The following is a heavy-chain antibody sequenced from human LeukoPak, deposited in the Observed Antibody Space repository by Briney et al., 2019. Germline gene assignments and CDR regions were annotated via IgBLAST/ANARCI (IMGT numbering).Heavy chain of an antibody. D-gene: IGHD1-1*01. CDR2: ISGGGAYT. J-gene: IGHJ4*02. Sequence: GGSLRLSCAASGFTFSSYAMSWVRQAPGKGLEWVSSISGGGAYTYYADSVKGRFTISRDSSKNTLYLQMNSLRAEDTAVYYCAKDRVRVNDWGQGTLVTVSS. CDR1: GFTFSSYA. V-gene: IGHV3-23*01. CDR3: AKDRVRVND.